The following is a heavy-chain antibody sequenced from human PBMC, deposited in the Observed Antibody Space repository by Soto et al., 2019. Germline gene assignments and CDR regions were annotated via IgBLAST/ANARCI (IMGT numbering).Heavy chain of an antibody. J-gene: IGHJ4*02. V-gene: IGHV3-13*01. CDR2: IGTAGDT. D-gene: IGHD6-19*01. Sequence: EVQLVESGGGLVQPGGSLRLSCAASGFTFSSYDMHWVRQATGKGLEWVSAIGTAGDTYYPGSVKGRFTTSRENAKNSLYLQMNSLRAEDTAVYYCARIAVAGAFDYWGQGTLVTVSS. CDR1: GFTFSSYD. CDR3: ARIAVAGAFDY.